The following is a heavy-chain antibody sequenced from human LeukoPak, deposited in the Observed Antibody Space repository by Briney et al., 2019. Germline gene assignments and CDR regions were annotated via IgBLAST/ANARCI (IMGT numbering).Heavy chain of an antibody. V-gene: IGHV1-18*01. J-gene: IGHJ5*02. Sequence: ASVKVSCKASGYTFTSHGISWVRQAPGQGLEWMGWISTYNGNTNYAQKLQGRVSMTTDTSTSTAYMDLRSLRSDDTAVYYCARRDLDASWNENWFDPWGQGTLVTVSS. CDR3: ARRDLDASWNENWFDP. CDR2: ISTYNGNT. CDR1: GYTFTSHG. D-gene: IGHD1-1*01.